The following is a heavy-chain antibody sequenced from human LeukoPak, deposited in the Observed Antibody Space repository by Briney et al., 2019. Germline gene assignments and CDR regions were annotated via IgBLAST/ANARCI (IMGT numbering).Heavy chain of an antibody. CDR3: ARDLYSGYVADLDY. CDR2: ISAYNGNT. V-gene: IGHV1-18*01. Sequence: GASVTVSCKASGYTFTSYGISWVRQAPGQGLEWMGWISAYNGNTNYAQKLQGRVTMTTDTSTSTAYMELRSLRSDDTAVYYCARDLYSGYVADLDYWGQGTLVTVSS. CDR1: GYTFTSYG. J-gene: IGHJ4*02. D-gene: IGHD5-12*01.